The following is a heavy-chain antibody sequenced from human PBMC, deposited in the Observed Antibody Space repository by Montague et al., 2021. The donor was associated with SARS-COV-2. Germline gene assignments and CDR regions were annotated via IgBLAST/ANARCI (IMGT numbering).Heavy chain of an antibody. CDR2: IYYSGST. CDR3: ARAGNTMVRGVNRWAFDI. D-gene: IGHD3-10*01. CDR1: GGSISTYY. Sequence: SETLSLTCTVSGGSISTYYWSWIRQPPGKGLEWIGYIYYSGSTNYYPSLKSRVTISVDTSKNQFSLKLSSVTAADTAVYYCARAGNTMVRGVNRWAFDIWGRGTMVTVSS. V-gene: IGHV4-59*01. J-gene: IGHJ3*02.